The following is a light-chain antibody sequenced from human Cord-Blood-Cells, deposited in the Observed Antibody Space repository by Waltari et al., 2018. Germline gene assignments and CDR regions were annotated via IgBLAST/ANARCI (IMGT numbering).Light chain of an antibody. CDR2: DVS. CDR1: SSDVGGYNY. CDR3: SSYTSSSTV. V-gene: IGLV2-14*01. J-gene: IGLJ2*01. Sequence: QSALTQPASVSGSPGQSITISCTGTSSDVGGYNYVSWYQQHPGKAPKLMIYDVSKRPSGVPTRFSGSKSGNTASLTISGLQAEDEADYYCSSYTSSSTVFGGGTKLTVL.